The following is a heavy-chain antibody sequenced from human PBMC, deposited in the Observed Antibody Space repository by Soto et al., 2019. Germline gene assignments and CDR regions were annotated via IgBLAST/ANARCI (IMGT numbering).Heavy chain of an antibody. Sequence: EVQLVESGGGLVQPGGSLRLSCAASEFTFSTYWMHWVRQAPGKGLEWVASIKQDGSEKYYVDSVKGRFTISRDNTKXXXXXXXXXXXXXXXXXXXXXXXXSGFDSNSFDYWGQGTLVTVSS. V-gene: IGHV3-7*01. D-gene: IGHD5-12*01. CDR1: EFTFSTYW. CDR3: XXXXSGFDSNSFDY. J-gene: IGHJ4*02. CDR2: IKQDGSEK.